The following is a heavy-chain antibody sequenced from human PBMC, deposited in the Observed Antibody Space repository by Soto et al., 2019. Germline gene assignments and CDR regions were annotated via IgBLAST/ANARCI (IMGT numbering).Heavy chain of an antibody. CDR1: GYTFSGYT. V-gene: IGHV1-3*01. J-gene: IGHJ4*02. Sequence: QVQLVQSGAEVKKPGASVRVSCKASGYTFSGYTVHWVRQDPGQRLEWMGWINPDNGNTKYSQKFQGRVTIIRDTSASTAYMELSSLRSEDTAVYYCARRYSSGWTWFDYWGQGTLVTVSS. CDR3: ARRYSSGWTWFDY. CDR2: INPDNGNT. D-gene: IGHD6-19*01.